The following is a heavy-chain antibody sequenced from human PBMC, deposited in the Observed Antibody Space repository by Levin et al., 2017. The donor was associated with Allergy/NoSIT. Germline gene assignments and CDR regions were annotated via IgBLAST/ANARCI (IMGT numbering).Heavy chain of an antibody. CDR2: IDGSGGET. CDR3: AKGRAAVGAYIVDS. D-gene: IGHD4/OR15-4a*01. V-gene: IGHV3-23*01. CDR1: GLTFNSYN. J-gene: IGHJ4*02. Sequence: QPGGSLRLSCTASGLTFNSYNMNWVRQAPGKGLAWVSSIDGSGGETNYADSVRGRFTVSRDNFQNTLFLQMNTLSADDTAVYFCAKGRAAVGAYIVDSWGQGTLVTVSA.